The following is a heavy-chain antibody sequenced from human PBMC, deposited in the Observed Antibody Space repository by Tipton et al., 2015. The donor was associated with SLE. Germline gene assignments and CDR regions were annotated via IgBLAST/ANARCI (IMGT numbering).Heavy chain of an antibody. CDR1: GGSFSGYY. J-gene: IGHJ1*01. CDR3: ARGGYCSGGSCYFAEYFQH. D-gene: IGHD2-15*01. V-gene: IGHV4-34*01. Sequence: TLSLTCAVYGGSFSGYYWSWIRQPPGKGLEWIGEINHSGSTNYNPPLKSRVTISVGTSKNQFSLKLSSVTAADTAVYYCARGGYCSGGSCYFAEYFQHWGQGTLVTVSS. CDR2: INHSGST.